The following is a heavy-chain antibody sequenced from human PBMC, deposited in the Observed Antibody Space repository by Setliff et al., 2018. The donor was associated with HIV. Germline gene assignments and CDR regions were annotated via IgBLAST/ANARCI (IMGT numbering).Heavy chain of an antibody. V-gene: IGHV3-48*01. Sequence: QPGGSLRLSCAPSGFTFDSYSIIWVRQAPGKGLEWVSYISGLGGGTIYYADSVRGRFTISRDDAEKSVYLQMNSLRAEDTAVYYCAKAGVVEGYYYYYYMDVWGKGTTVTVSS. CDR2: ISGLGGGTI. CDR1: GFTFDSYS. CDR3: AKAGVVEGYYYYYYMDV. D-gene: IGHD2-15*01. J-gene: IGHJ6*03.